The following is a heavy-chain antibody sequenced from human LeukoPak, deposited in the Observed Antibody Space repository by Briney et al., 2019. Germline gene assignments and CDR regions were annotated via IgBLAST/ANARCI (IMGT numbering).Heavy chain of an antibody. J-gene: IGHJ5*02. CDR2: IHYSGRT. V-gene: IGHV4-59*01. D-gene: IGHD2-21*02. CDR1: GGSISGSY. CDR3: ARLVVTSALDWCDP. Sequence: SETLSLTCTVSGGSISGSYWSWIRQPPGKGLEWIGYIHYSGRTNYSPSLKSRVTMSVNTSRNQFSLKLSSVTAADTAAYYCARLVVTSALDWCDPWGQGTLVNVSS.